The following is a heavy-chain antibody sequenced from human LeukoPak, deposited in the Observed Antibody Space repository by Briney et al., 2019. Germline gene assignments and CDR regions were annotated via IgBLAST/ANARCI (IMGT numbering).Heavy chain of an antibody. D-gene: IGHD2-2*01. CDR3: ARARGYCSSTSCYPFGY. V-gene: IGHV1-2*04. CDR2: INPNSGGT. J-gene: IGHJ4*02. Sequence: ASVKVSCKASGYTFTGYYMHWVRQAPGQGLEWMGWINPNSGGTNYAQKFQGWVTMTRNTSISTAYMELSSLRSEDTAVYYCARARGYCSSTSCYPFGYWGQGTLVTVSS. CDR1: GYTFTGYY.